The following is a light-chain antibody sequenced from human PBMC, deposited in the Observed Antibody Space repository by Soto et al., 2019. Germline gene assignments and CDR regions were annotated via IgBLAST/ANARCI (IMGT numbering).Light chain of an antibody. V-gene: IGKV1-39*01. CDR3: QPSYSTPRP. CDR1: QSISSN. J-gene: IGKJ2*01. CDR2: GAS. Sequence: DIQMTQSPYSLSASVGDRVTITCRASQSISSNLNWYQQKPVKAPKLLIYGASSLQSGVPSRFSGSGSGTDFTLIISSLQPEDFATYYCQPSYSTPRPFGQGTKLEIK.